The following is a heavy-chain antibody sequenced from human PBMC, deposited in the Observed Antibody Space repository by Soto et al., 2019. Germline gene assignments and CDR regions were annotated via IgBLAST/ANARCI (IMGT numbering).Heavy chain of an antibody. CDR1: GSSFTSYW. V-gene: IGHV5-51*01. CDR2: IFPGDSDA. J-gene: IGHJ4*02. D-gene: IGHD2-2*01. CDR3: ARREDATSWRTFDY. Sequence: GESLKISCKGSGSSFTSYWIGWVRQMPGKGLEWMGIIFPGDSDATYGPSFQGQVTISADKSISTTYLQWSSLKASDTAMYYCARREDATSWRTFDYWGQGTLVTVSS.